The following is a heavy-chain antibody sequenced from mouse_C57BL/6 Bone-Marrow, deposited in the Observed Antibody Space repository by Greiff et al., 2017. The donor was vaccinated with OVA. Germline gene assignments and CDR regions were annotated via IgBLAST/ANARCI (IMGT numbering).Heavy chain of an antibody. J-gene: IGHJ4*01. CDR3: TREDGYYVLYYAMDY. CDR1: GFTFSSYA. Sequence: DVKLVESGEGLVKPGGSLKLSCAASGFTFSSYAMSWVRQTPEKRLEWVAYISSGGDYIYYADTVQGRFTISRDNARNTLYLQMSSLKSEDTAMYYCTREDGYYVLYYAMDYWGQGTSGTVSS. CDR2: ISSGGDYI. D-gene: IGHD2-3*01. V-gene: IGHV5-9-1*02.